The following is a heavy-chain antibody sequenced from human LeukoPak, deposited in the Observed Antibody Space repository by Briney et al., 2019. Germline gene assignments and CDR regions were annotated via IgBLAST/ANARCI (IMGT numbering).Heavy chain of an antibody. D-gene: IGHD6-13*01. CDR2: ISSGSTII. CDR1: GFTFSSHS. V-gene: IGHV3-48*01. J-gene: IGHJ5*02. Sequence: SRGSLRLSCAASGFTFSSHSMNWVRQAPGKRLEWVSYISSGSTIIHYADSVKGRFTISRDDAKNSLYLQMNSLRAEDTAVYYCAKVPRQHDNWFDPWGQGTLVTVSS. CDR3: AKVPRQHDNWFDP.